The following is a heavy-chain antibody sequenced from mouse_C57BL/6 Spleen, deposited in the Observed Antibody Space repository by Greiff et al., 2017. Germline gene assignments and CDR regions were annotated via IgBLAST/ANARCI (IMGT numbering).Heavy chain of an antibody. J-gene: IGHJ3*01. CDR1: GYTFTSYW. V-gene: IGHV1-64*01. CDR3: AIYYGSSYGFAY. CDR2: IHPNSGST. D-gene: IGHD1-1*01. Sequence: QVQLKQPGAELVKPGASVQLSCKASGYTFTSYWMHWVKQRPGQGLEWIGMIHPNSGSTNYNEKFKSKATLTVDKSSSTAYMQLSSLTSEDSAVYYCAIYYGSSYGFAYWGQGTLVTVSA.